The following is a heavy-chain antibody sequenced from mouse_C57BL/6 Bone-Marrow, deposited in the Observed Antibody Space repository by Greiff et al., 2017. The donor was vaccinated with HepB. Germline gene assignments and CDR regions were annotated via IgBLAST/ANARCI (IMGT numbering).Heavy chain of an antibody. V-gene: IGHV8-8*01. Sequence: QVTLKVSGPGILQPSQTLSLTCSFSGFSLSTFGMGVGWIRQPSGKGLEWLAHIWWDDDKYYNPALKSRITISKDTSKNQGFLKSANVDTADTAKYYWAGKAGEEYGSSNRGDFDGWGTGTTVTVSS. CDR3: AGKAGEEYGSSNRGDFDG. CDR2: IWWDDDK. CDR1: GFSLSTFGMG. D-gene: IGHD1-1*01. J-gene: IGHJ1*03.